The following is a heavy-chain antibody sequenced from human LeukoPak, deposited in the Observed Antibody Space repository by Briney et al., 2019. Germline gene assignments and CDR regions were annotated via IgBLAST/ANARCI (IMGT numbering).Heavy chain of an antibody. CDR1: GFTFSNAW. D-gene: IGHD2-2*01. Sequence: PGGSLRLSCAASGFTFSNAWMSWVRQAPGKGLEWVGRIKSKTDGGTTDYAAPVKGRFTISRDDSKNTLYLQMNSLKTEDTAVYYCTTDRYCSSTSCDAPYFDYWGQGTLVTVSS. CDR2: IKSKTDGGTT. CDR3: TTDRYCSSTSCDAPYFDY. J-gene: IGHJ4*02. V-gene: IGHV3-15*01.